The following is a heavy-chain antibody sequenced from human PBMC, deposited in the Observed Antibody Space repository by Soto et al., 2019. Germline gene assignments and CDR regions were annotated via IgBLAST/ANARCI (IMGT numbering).Heavy chain of an antibody. CDR3: AKDRRDGDFMHILVVDF. D-gene: IGHD2-15*01. Sequence: QVQLVESGGGVVQPGGSLRLSCATSGFSLSSYAMHWFRQAPGKGLEWVALMSYDETKKYYADSVKGRFTISRDTSKNTLFLQMNNLRVEDTAVYYCAKDRRDGDFMHILVVDFWGQGALVTVSS. V-gene: IGHV3-30*18. CDR2: MSYDETKK. CDR1: GFSLSSYA. J-gene: IGHJ4*02.